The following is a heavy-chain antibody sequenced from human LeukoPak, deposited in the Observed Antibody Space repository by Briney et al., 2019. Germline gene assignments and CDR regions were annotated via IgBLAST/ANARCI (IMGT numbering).Heavy chain of an antibody. CDR1: GDSVSSNSAA. CDR3: ARGPQLVGYYYIDV. J-gene: IGHJ6*03. V-gene: IGHV6-1*01. Sequence: SQTLSLTCAIPGDSVSSNSAAWNWIRQSPSRGLEWLGRTYYRSKWYNDYAVSVRSRITVNPDTSKNQFSLQLNSVTPDDTAVYYCARGPQLVGYYYIDVWDKGTTVTVSS. CDR2: TYYRSKWYN. D-gene: IGHD1-1*01.